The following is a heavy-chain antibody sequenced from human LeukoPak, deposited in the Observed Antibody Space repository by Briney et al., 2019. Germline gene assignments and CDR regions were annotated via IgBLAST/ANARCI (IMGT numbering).Heavy chain of an antibody. CDR2: ISYDGSNK. V-gene: IGHV3-30*04. D-gene: IGHD3-10*01. Sequence: PGRSLRLSCAASGFTFSSYAMHWVRQAPGKGLEWVAVISYDGSNKYYADSVKGRFTISRDNSKNTLYLQMNSLRAEDTAVYYCAREPRLLLWFGELSPHGDYWGQGTLVTVSS. CDR3: AREPRLLLWFGELSPHGDY. J-gene: IGHJ4*02. CDR1: GFTFSSYA.